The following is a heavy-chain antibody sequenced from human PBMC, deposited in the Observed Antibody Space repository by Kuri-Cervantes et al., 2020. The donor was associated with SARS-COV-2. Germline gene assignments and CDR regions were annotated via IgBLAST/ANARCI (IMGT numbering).Heavy chain of an antibody. CDR2: IKQDGSEK. V-gene: IGHV3-7*03. D-gene: IGHD4-11*01. CDR3: ARVDYSTTRIWFDP. J-gene: IGHJ5*02. CDR1: GFTFSSYG. Sequence: GGSLRLSCAASGFTFSSYGMHWVRQAPGKGLEWVANIKQDGSEKYYVDSVKGRFTISRDNAKNSLYLQMNSLRAEDTAVYYCARVDYSTTRIWFDPWGQGTLVTVSS.